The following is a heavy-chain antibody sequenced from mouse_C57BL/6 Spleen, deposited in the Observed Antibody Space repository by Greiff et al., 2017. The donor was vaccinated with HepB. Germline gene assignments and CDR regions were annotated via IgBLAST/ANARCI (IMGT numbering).Heavy chain of an antibody. CDR3: TRGGSGYPFAY. CDR1: GYTFTDYE. D-gene: IGHD3-2*02. CDR2: IDPETGGT. V-gene: IGHV1-15*01. Sequence: QVQLQQSGAELVRPGASVTLSCKASGYTFTDYEMHWVKQTPVHGLEWIGAIDPETGGTAYNQKFKGKAILTADKSSSTAYMELRSLTSEDSAVYYCTRGGSGYPFAYWGQGTLVTVSA. J-gene: IGHJ3*01.